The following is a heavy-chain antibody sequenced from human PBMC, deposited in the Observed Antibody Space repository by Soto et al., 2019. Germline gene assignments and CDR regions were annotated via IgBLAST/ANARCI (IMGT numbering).Heavy chain of an antibody. CDR1: GGSVSNRCCF. J-gene: IGHJ4*02. V-gene: IGHV4-61*01. D-gene: IGHD1-26*01. Sequence: WETLSLTCTVSGGSVSNRCCFWTWIRQPPGKGLEWIGCIYYSASTNYNPSLKSRVTILLDTSKNQFSLKLSSVTAADTAVYYCARDPTGAITAPLDFWGQGTRVTVSS. CDR3: ARDPTGAITAPLDF. CDR2: IYYSAST.